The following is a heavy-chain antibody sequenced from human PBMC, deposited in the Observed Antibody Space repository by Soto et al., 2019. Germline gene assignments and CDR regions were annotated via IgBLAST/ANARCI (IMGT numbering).Heavy chain of an antibody. CDR2: IFSNDAK. CDR3: ASTYSSSWYWFDP. D-gene: IGHD6-13*01. CDR1: GFSLSNAGLG. J-gene: IGHJ5*02. V-gene: IGHV2-26*04. Sequence: QVTVKESGPVLVKPTETLTLTCTVSGFSLSNAGLGVSWIRQPPGKALEWLAHIFSNDAKSYSTSLKSRLTISKDTSKSQVVLTMTNMDPVDTATDYCASTYSSSWYWFDPWGQGTLVTVSS.